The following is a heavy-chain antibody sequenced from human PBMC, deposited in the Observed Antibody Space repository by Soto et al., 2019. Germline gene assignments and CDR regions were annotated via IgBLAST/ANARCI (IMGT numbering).Heavy chain of an antibody. CDR3: ARDRNYYDSSGYYRGGWFDP. V-gene: IGHV1-69*01. Sequence: QVQLVQSGAEVKKPGSSVKVSCKASGGTFSSYAISWVRQAPGQGLEWMGGIIPIFGTANYAQKFQGRVTITADESTSTAYMELSSLRSEDTAVYYCARDRNYYDSSGYYRGGWFDPWGQGTLVTVSS. CDR1: GGTFSSYA. CDR2: IIPIFGTA. D-gene: IGHD3-22*01. J-gene: IGHJ5*02.